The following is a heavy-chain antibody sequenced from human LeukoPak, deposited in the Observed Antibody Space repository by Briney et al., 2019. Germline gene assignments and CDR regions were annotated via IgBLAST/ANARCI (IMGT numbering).Heavy chain of an antibody. CDR1: GYTFSSYD. CDR3: ARDFTMAAASFDY. J-gene: IGHJ4*02. D-gene: IGHD6-13*01. V-gene: IGHV1-8*01. CDR2: MNPNSGNT. Sequence: VASVKVSCKASGYTFSSYDINWVRQATGQGLEWMGWMNPNSGNTGYAQKFQGRVTITTNTSISTAYMELSSLRSEDTAVYYCARDFTMAAASFDYWGQGTLVTVSS.